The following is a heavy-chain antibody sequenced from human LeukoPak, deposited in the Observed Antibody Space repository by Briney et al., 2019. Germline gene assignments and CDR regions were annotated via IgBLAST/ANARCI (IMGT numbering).Heavy chain of an antibody. CDR3: ARGDGYNFFDY. J-gene: IGHJ4*02. V-gene: IGHV3-53*01. Sequence: PSETLSLTCAVSGGSISSSNWWSWVRQPPGKGLEWVSVFYVGGATYYAASVKGRFTISRDNSENTLYLQMKSLRAEDTAVYYCARGDGYNFFDYWGQGILVTVSS. CDR1: GGSISSSNW. D-gene: IGHD5-24*01. CDR2: FYVGGAT.